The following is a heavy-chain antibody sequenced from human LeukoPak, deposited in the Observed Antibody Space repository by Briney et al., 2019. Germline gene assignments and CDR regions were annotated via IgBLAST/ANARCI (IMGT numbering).Heavy chain of an antibody. Sequence: ASVKVSCKASGYTFTSYGISWVRQAPGQGLEWMGWISAYNGNTNYAQKLQGRVTMTTDTSTSTAYMELRSLRSDDPAGYYCARDLSFMVRGVLYFGYWGQGTLVTVSS. V-gene: IGHV1-18*01. J-gene: IGHJ4*02. CDR1: GYTFTSYG. CDR2: ISAYNGNT. D-gene: IGHD3-10*01. CDR3: ARDLSFMVRGVLYFGY.